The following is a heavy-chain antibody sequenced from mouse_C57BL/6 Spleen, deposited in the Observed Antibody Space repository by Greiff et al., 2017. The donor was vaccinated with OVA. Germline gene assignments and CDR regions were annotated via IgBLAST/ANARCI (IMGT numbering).Heavy chain of an antibody. CDR1: GYTFTDYE. D-gene: IGHD4-1*01. J-gene: IGHJ2*01. CDR3: TRDWVYFDY. V-gene: IGHV1-15*01. Sequence: PLQQSGAELVRPGASVTLSCKASGYTFTDYEMHWVKQTPVHGLEWIGAIDPETGGTAYNQKFKGKAILTADKSSSTAYMELRSLTSEDSAVYYCTRDWVYFDYWGQGTTLTVSS. CDR2: IDPETGGT.